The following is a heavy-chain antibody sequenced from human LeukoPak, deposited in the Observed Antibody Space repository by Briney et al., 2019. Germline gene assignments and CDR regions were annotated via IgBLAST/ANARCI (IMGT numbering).Heavy chain of an antibody. J-gene: IGHJ4*02. CDR1: GYSFTSYW. D-gene: IGHD1-26*01. CDR2: IYPGDSDT. CDR3: ARPMRGSEALFDY. V-gene: IGHV5-51*01. Sequence: GESLKISCKGSGYSFTSYWIGWVRQMPGKSLEWMGIIYPGDSDTRYSPSFQGQVTISADKSISTACLQWSSLKASDTAMYYCARPMRGSEALFDYWGQGSLVTVSS.